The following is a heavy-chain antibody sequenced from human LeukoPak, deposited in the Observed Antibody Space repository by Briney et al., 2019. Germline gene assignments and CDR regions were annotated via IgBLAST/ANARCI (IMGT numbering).Heavy chain of an antibody. CDR2: INPNSGGT. CDR1: GYTFTGYY. V-gene: IGHV1-2*02. CDR3: ARVRGQLVFFDN. Sequence: GASVTVSCEASGYTFTGYYMHWVRQAPGQGLEWMGWINPNSGGTNYAQKFQGRVTMTRDTSISTAYMELSRLRSDDTAVYYCARVRGQLVFFDNWGQGTMVTVSS. D-gene: IGHD6-6*01. J-gene: IGHJ3*02.